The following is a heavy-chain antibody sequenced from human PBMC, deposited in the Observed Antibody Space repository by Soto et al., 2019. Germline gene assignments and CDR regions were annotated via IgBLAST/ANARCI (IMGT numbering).Heavy chain of an antibody. CDR1: GGSISSYF. CDR3: VSSRTAIYGDALDI. V-gene: IGHV4-59*03. J-gene: IGHJ3*02. D-gene: IGHD2-21*02. Sequence: SETLSLTCSVSGGSISSYFRNWIRQAPGKGLEWIGCIYDSGDANYNPSLKSRVTISLDTSKNQFSLRLSSVTAADTAVYYCVSSRTAIYGDALDIWAQGTMVTVSS. CDR2: IYDSGDA.